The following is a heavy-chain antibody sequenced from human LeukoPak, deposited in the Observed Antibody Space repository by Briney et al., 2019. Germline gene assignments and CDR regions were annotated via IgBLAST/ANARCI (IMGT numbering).Heavy chain of an antibody. CDR1: GGSITTGYHH. Sequence: SETLSLTCTVSGGSITTGYHHWRWIRQPAGKGLEWIGRIHTSGSINYDPSLKSRVTISVDTSKNQFSLKLTSVTAADTAVYYCARNGHLGASSGDYYYFDFWGLGTLVTVSS. D-gene: IGHD4-17*01. J-gene: IGHJ4*02. CDR2: IHTSGSI. V-gene: IGHV4-61*02. CDR3: ARNGHLGASSGDYYYFDF.